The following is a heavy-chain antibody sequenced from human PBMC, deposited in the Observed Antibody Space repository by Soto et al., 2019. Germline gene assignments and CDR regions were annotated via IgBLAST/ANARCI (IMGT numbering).Heavy chain of an antibody. CDR2: IYYSGST. Sequence: SETLSLTCTVSGGSISSSSYYWGWIRQPPGKGLEWIGSIYYSGSTYYNPSLKSRVTISVDTSKNQFSLKLSSVTAADTAVYYCARRVLDFWSVTGWFDPWGQGTLVTVSS. D-gene: IGHD3-3*01. CDR1: GGSISSSSYY. CDR3: ARRVLDFWSVTGWFDP. J-gene: IGHJ5*02. V-gene: IGHV4-39*01.